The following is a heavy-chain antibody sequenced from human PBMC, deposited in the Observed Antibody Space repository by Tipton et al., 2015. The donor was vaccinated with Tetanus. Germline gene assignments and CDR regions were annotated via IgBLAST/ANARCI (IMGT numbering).Heavy chain of an antibody. CDR3: ARHLYGYWFDP. CDR1: GGSISGKKYY. D-gene: IGHD3-10*01. CDR2: IYFEGST. Sequence: TLSLTCTVSGGSISGKKYYWGWIRQPPGKGLEWIASIYFEGSTYYSPSLKSRVTIAVDTAQNLFSLRLISVTAADTAVYYCARHLYGYWFDPWGQGALVTVSS. V-gene: IGHV4-39*01. J-gene: IGHJ5*02.